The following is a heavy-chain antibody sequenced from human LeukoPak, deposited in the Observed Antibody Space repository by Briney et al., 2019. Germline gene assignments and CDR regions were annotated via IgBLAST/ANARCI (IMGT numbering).Heavy chain of an antibody. CDR3: AKDREMATIIDY. CDR1: GFTFSSYG. J-gene: IGHJ4*02. D-gene: IGHD5-24*01. CDR2: IRYDGSNK. V-gene: IGHV3-30*02. Sequence: GGSLRLSCAASGFTFSSYGMHWVRQAPGKGLEWVALIRYDGSNKYYADSVKGRFTISRDNSKNTLYLQMNRLRAEDTAVYYCAKDREMATIIDYWGQGTLVTVSS.